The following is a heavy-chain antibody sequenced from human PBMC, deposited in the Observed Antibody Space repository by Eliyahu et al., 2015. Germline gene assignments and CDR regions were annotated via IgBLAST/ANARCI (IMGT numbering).Heavy chain of an antibody. D-gene: IGHD4-11*01. V-gene: IGHV2-70*01. Sequence: QVTLRESGPALVKPTQTLTLTCTFSGFSLSTSGMCVSWIXQPPGKALEWLALIDWDDXKYYSTSLKTRLTISXXXSKNQVVLTMTNMDPVDTATYYCARIRDSREGYYGMDVWGQGTTVTVSS. CDR2: IDWDDXK. CDR1: GFSLSTSGMC. CDR3: ARIRDSREGYYGMDV. J-gene: IGHJ6*02.